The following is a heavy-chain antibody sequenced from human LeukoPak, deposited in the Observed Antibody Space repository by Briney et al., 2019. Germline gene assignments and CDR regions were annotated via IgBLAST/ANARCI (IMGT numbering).Heavy chain of an antibody. D-gene: IGHD5-24*01. Sequence: SVKVSCKASGGTFSSYAISWVRQAPGQGLEWMGGIIPIFGTANYAQKFQGRVTITADESTSTAYMELSSLRSEDTAVYYCARDRGDGYNYEGLNFWGQGTLVTVSS. CDR3: ARDRGDGYNYEGLNF. CDR1: GGTFSSYA. V-gene: IGHV1-69*01. J-gene: IGHJ4*02. CDR2: IIPIFGTA.